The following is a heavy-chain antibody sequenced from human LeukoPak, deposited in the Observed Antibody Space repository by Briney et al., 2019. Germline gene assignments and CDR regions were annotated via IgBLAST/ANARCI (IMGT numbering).Heavy chain of an antibody. J-gene: IGHJ4*02. Sequence: GGSLRLYCAASGFTFSSYEMNWVRQAPGKGLEWVSYVSSSGSTIYYADSVKGRFTISRDNAKNSLYLQMNSLRAEDTAVYYCAVAPIKDYFDYWGQGTLVTVSS. V-gene: IGHV3-48*03. D-gene: IGHD5-24*01. CDR1: GFTFSSYE. CDR2: VSSSGSTI. CDR3: AVAPIKDYFDY.